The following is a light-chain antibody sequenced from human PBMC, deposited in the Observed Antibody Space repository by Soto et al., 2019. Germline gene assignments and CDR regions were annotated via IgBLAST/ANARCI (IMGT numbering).Light chain of an antibody. V-gene: IGKV1-5*03. CDR2: KAS. J-gene: IGKJ1*01. Sequence: IQLTQSPSSLSASVGDRVTITCRASQTISSWLAWYQQKPGKAPKLLIYKASTLKSGVPSRFSGSGSGTEFTLTISSLQPDDFATYYCQQLNSYPPTFGQGTKVHIK. CDR1: QTISSW. CDR3: QQLNSYPPT.